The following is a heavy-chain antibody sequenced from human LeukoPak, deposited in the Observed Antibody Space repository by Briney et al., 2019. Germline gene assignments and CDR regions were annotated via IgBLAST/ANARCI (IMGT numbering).Heavy chain of an antibody. CDR1: GGSISSYY. CDR2: IYYSGST. CDR3: ARGGIAAAGSFFDY. J-gene: IGHJ4*02. D-gene: IGHD6-13*01. Sequence: SETLSLTCTVSGGSISSYYWSWIRQPPGKGLEWIGYIYYSGSTNYNPSLKSRVTISVDTSKNQFSLKLSSVTAADTAVYYCARGGIAAAGSFFDYWGQGTLVTVFS. V-gene: IGHV4-59*01.